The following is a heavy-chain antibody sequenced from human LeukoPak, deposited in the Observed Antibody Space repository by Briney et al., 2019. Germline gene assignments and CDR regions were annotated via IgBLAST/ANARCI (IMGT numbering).Heavy chain of an antibody. J-gene: IGHJ4*02. D-gene: IGHD3-3*01. V-gene: IGHV4-59*01. CDR1: GGSISSYY. CDR2: IYYSGST. Sequence: SETLSLTCTVSGGSISSYYWSWIRQPPGKGLEWIGNIYYSGSTNYNPSLKSRVTISVDTSKNQFSLKLSPVTAADTAVYYCARDSPYSTTIFGYWGQGTLVTVSS. CDR3: ARDSPYSTTIFGY.